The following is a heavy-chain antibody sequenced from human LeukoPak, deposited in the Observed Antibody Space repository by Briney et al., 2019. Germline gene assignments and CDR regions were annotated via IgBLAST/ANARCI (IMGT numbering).Heavy chain of an antibody. J-gene: IGHJ4*02. CDR1: GGSISSYY. Sequence: KASEILSLTCTVSGGSISSYYWSWIRQPPGKGLEWIGYIYYSGSTNYNPSLKSRVTISVDTSKNQFSLKLSSVTAADTAVYYCARRRRWAAAGTIGYWGQGTLVTVSS. D-gene: IGHD6-13*01. CDR3: ARRRRWAAAGTIGY. V-gene: IGHV4-59*08. CDR2: IYYSGST.